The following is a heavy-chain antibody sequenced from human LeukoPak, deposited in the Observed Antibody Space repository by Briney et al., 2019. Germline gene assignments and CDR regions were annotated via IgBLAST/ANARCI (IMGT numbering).Heavy chain of an antibody. CDR2: ISAYNGNT. V-gene: IGHV1-18*01. D-gene: IGHD6-13*01. CDR1: GYTFTSYG. CDR3: ATPYSSSWYGGSDAFDI. Sequence: ASVKVSCKASGYTFTSYGISWVRQAPGQGLEWMGWISAYNGNTNYAQKLQGRVTMTTDTSTSTAYTELRSLRSDDTAVYYCATPYSSSWYGGSDAFDIWGQGTMVTVSS. J-gene: IGHJ3*02.